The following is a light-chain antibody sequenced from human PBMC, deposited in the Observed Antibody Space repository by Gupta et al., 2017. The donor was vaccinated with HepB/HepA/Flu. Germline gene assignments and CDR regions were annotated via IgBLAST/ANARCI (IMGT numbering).Light chain of an antibody. CDR2: DVS. Sequence: QSALTHPASVSGSPRQSITISCPGTRSDVGSYNYGSWYQQHPGQTPKLMIYDVSNRPSGVSNRFSGSKSGNTASLTISGLQAEDEADYYCSSYTSSSTPFYVFGTGTKVTVL. V-gene: IGLV2-14*03. CDR3: SSYTSSSTPFYV. CDR1: RSDVGSYNY. J-gene: IGLJ1*01.